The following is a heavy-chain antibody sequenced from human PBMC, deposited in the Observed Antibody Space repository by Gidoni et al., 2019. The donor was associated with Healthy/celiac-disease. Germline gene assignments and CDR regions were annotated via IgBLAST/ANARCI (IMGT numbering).Heavy chain of an antibody. Sequence: QLQLQESGPGLVKPSETLSLTRTVSGGSISSSSYYWGWSRQPPGKGLEWIGSIYYSGSTHYNPSLKSRVTISVDTSKNQFSLKLSSVTAADTAVYYCASGSGSSSLYYYYYMDVWGKGTTVTVSS. V-gene: IGHV4-39*01. CDR3: ASGSGSSSLYYYYYMDV. CDR2: IYYSGST. CDR1: GGSISSSSYY. J-gene: IGHJ6*03. D-gene: IGHD6-6*01.